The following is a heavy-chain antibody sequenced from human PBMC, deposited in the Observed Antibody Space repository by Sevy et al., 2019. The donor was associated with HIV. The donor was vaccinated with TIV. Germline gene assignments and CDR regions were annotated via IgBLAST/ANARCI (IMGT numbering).Heavy chain of an antibody. D-gene: IGHD1-1*01. Sequence: GGSLRLSCTASGFTFGDYAMSWFRQAPGKGLEWVGFIRSKAYGGTTEYAASVKGRFTISRDDSKSIAYLQMNSLKTEDTAVYYCTRDLAQLYYYYMDVWGKGTTVTVSS. J-gene: IGHJ6*03. V-gene: IGHV3-49*03. CDR2: IRSKAYGGTT. CDR1: GFTFGDYA. CDR3: TRDLAQLYYYYMDV.